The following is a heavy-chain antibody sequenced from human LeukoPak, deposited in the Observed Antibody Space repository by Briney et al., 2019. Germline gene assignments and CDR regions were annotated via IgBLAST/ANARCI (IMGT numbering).Heavy chain of an antibody. J-gene: IGHJ6*02. V-gene: IGHV3-48*03. CDR3: ARAWVLKTYGSGSYEYYYYYYGMDV. CDR2: ISSSGSTI. Sequence: PGGSLRLSCAASGFTFSSYEMNWVRQAPGKGLECVSYISSSGSTIYYADSVKGRFTISRDNAKNSLYLQMNSLRAEDTAVYYCARAWVLKTYGSGSYEYYYYYYGMDVWGQGTTVTVSS. D-gene: IGHD3-10*01. CDR1: GFTFSSYE.